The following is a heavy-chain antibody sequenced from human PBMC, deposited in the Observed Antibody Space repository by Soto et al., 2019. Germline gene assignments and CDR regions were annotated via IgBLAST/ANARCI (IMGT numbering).Heavy chain of an antibody. Sequence: SETLSLTCTVSGGSISSGDYYWSWIRQHPGKGLEWIGYIYYSGSTYYNPSLKSRGTISVDKSKNQFSLKLTSVTAADTAVYYCARDQLEGNWFDPWGQGTLVTVSS. CDR2: IYYSGST. D-gene: IGHD1-1*01. V-gene: IGHV4-30-4*08. CDR3: ARDQLEGNWFDP. CDR1: GGSISSGDYY. J-gene: IGHJ5*02.